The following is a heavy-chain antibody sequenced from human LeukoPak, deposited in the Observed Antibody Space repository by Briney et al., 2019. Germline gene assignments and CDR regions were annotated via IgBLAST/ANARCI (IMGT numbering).Heavy chain of an antibody. J-gene: IGHJ4*02. V-gene: IGHV4-34*01. CDR1: GGSFSGYY. Sequence: PSETLSLTCAVYGGSFSGYYWSWIRQPPGKELEWIGEINHSGSTNYNPSLKSRVTISVDTSKNQFSLKLSSVTAADTAVYYCARYTRFCSSTSCPGAYFDYWGQGTLVTVSS. D-gene: IGHD2-2*01. CDR2: INHSGST. CDR3: ARYTRFCSSTSCPGAYFDY.